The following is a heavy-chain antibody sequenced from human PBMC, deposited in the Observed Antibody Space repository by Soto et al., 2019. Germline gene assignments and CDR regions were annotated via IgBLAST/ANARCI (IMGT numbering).Heavy chain of an antibody. D-gene: IGHD2-21*01. CDR3: AKIVVEMATIWRFKSYLAY. V-gene: IGHV1-24*01. Sequence: GASVKVSCKVSGYTLTELSMHWVRQAPGKGLEWMGGFDPEDGETIYAQKFQGRVTMTEDTSTDTAYMELSSLRSEDTAVYYCAKIVVEMATIWRFKSYLAYWRKEPLVPVSP. J-gene: IGHJ4*02. CDR1: GYTLTELS. CDR2: FDPEDGET.